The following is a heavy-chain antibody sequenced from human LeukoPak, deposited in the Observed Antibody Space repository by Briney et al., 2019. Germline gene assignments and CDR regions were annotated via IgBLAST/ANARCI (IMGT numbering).Heavy chain of an antibody. Sequence: GGSLRLSCAASGFTFSSYAMSWVRQAPGKGLEWVSAISGSGGSTYYADSVKGRFTISRDNSKNTLYLQMNSLRAEDTAAYYCAKDLSQNTYYYDSSGYFDYWGQGTLVTVSS. CDR1: GFTFSSYA. V-gene: IGHV3-23*01. J-gene: IGHJ4*02. D-gene: IGHD3-22*01. CDR3: AKDLSQNTYYYDSSGYFDY. CDR2: ISGSGGST.